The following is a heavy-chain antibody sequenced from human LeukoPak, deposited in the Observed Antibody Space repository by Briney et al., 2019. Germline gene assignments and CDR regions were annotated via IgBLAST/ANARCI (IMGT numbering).Heavy chain of an antibody. Sequence: GGSLRLSCAASGFTFSSYAMNWVRQAPGKGLEWVSGISGSGGSTNYADSVKGRFTISRDNSKNTLYLQMNSLKAEDTAVYYCAKNTAPSDYYDSSGYYPLGYWGQGTLVTVSS. CDR3: AKNTAPSDYYDSSGYYPLGY. CDR1: GFTFSSYA. CDR2: ISGSGGST. J-gene: IGHJ4*02. D-gene: IGHD3-22*01. V-gene: IGHV3-23*01.